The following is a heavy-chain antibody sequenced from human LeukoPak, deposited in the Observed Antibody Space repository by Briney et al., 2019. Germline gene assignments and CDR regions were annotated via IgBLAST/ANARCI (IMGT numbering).Heavy chain of an antibody. J-gene: IGHJ5*02. CDR3: ARRPMIAAPTRWFDL. Sequence: SETLSLTCAVYGGSFSGYYWSWVRQPPAKGLEWIGDINQSGSPTYSPSLKSRVTISGDTSKNQFSLSLRSVTAADTAVYFCARRPMIAAPTRWFDLWGQGTLVTVSA. CDR1: GGSFSGYY. CDR2: INQSGSP. V-gene: IGHV4-34*01. D-gene: IGHD6-6*01.